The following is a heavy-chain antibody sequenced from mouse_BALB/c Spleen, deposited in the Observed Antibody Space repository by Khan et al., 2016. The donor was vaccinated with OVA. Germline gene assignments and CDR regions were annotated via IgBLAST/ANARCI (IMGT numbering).Heavy chain of an antibody. CDR1: GFTFSSFA. D-gene: IGHD2-2*01. J-gene: IGHJ4*01. CDR2: ISSGGHYT. CDR3: ARSLVDYYAMDY. Sequence: EVELVESGGGVVKPGGSLKLSCSASGFTFSSFAMSWVRQTPEKRLEWVATISSGGHYTFYPDSVKGRLTISRDNARNTLYLQMSSLRSEDTAMYYCARSLVDYYAMDYWGQGTSVTVSS. V-gene: IGHV5-9-3*01.